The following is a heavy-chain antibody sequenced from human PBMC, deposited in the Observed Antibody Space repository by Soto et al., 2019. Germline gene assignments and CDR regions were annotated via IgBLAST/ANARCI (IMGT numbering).Heavy chain of an antibody. CDR3: AGGNCAGDCYFDY. Sequence: QVQLVQSGTEVKKPGASVKISCKASGYTFTGYYIYWVRQAPGQGLEFMGAINSGGGNTDYAQKFQGRVTVTRDTSASTVYMELTSLRFDDTAVYYCAGGNCAGDCYFDYGGQGTLVTVSS. CDR1: GYTFTGYY. D-gene: IGHD2-21*02. CDR2: INSGGGNT. V-gene: IGHV1-46*01. J-gene: IGHJ4*02.